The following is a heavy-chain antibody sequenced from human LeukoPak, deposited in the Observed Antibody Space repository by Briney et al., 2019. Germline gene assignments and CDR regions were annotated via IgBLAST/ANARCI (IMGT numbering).Heavy chain of an antibody. V-gene: IGHV1-2*02. CDR2: INPNSGGT. D-gene: IGHD1-26*01. J-gene: IGHJ4*02. CDR1: GYTFTGYY. CDR3: ARANSGSYYLMMY. Sequence: GASVKVSCKASGYTFTGYYMHWVRQAPGQGLEWMGWINPNSGGTNYAQNFQGRVTMTRDTSISTAYMELSRLRSDDTAVYYCARANSGSYYLMMYWGQGTLVSVSS.